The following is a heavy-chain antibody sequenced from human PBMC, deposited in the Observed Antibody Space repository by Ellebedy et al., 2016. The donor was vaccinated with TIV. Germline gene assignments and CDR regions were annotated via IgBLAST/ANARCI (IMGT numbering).Heavy chain of an antibody. D-gene: IGHD3-22*01. J-gene: IGHJ4*02. CDR1: GFIFSNYG. Sequence: GESLKISCATSGFIFSNYGMNWVRQSPERGLEWISYISASATIKYYADSVKGRFTISRDNANNSLHLHINSLRDEDTGIYYCARDRYDGSNYYPLDYWGQGTLVAVS. V-gene: IGHV3-48*02. CDR3: ARDRYDGSNYYPLDY. CDR2: ISASATIK.